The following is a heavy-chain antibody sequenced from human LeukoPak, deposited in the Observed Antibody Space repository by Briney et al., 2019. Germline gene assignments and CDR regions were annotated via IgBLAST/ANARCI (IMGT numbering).Heavy chain of an antibody. CDR1: GVTISGDS. V-gene: IGHV3-23*01. J-gene: IGHJ4*02. Sequence: GGSLRLSCIASGVTISGDSMNWVRQAPGKGLEWVSAISGSGGSTYYADSVKGRFTISRDNSKNTLYLQMNSLRAEDTAVYYCAKSSGRGSYSGLDYWGQGTLVTVSS. CDR3: AKSSGRGSYSGLDY. CDR2: ISGSGGST. D-gene: IGHD1-26*01.